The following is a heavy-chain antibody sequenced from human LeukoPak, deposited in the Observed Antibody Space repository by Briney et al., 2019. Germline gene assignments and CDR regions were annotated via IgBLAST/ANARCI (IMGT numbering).Heavy chain of an antibody. CDR3: AKTLDDDYGDY. D-gene: IGHD3-3*01. V-gene: IGHV3-33*06. J-gene: IGHJ4*02. Sequence: PGGSLRLSCAASGFTFSSYGMHWVRQAPGKGLEWVAVISYDGSNKYYADSVKGRFTISRDNSKNTLYLQMNSLRAEDTAVYYCAKTLDDDYGDYWGQGTLVTVSS. CDR1: GFTFSSYG. CDR2: ISYDGSNK.